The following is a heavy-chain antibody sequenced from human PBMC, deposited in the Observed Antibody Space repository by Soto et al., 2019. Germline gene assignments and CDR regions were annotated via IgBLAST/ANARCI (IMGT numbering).Heavy chain of an antibody. CDR1: GFTFSSYS. CDR3: ARVLYSTYYNYYGMDV. CDR2: ISSSSSYI. J-gene: IGHJ6*02. Sequence: GGSLRLSCAASGFTFSSYSMNWVRQAPGKGLEWVSSISSSSSYIYYADSVKGRFTISRDNAKNSLYLQMNSLRAEDTAVYYCARVLYSTYYNYYGMDVWGQGTTVTVSS. V-gene: IGHV3-21*01. D-gene: IGHD4-4*01.